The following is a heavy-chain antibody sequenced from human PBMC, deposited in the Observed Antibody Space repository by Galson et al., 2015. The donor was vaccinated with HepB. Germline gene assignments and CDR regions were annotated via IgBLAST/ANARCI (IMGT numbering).Heavy chain of an antibody. V-gene: IGHV3-30-3*01. J-gene: IGHJ4*02. Sequence: SLRLSCAASGFTFSSYAMHWVRQAPGKGLEWVAVISYDGSNKYYADSVKGRFTISRDNSKNTLYLQMNSLRAEDTAVYYCARRRGIVVGTPLDYWGQGTLVTVSS. CDR2: ISYDGSNK. CDR3: ARRRGIVVGTPLDY. D-gene: IGHD3-22*01. CDR1: GFTFSSYA.